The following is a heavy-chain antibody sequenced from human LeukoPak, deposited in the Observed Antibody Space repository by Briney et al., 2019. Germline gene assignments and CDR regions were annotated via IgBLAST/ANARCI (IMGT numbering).Heavy chain of an antibody. CDR3: ARVRASIGSIDY. D-gene: IGHD3-22*01. V-gene: IGHV1-46*01. Sequence: ASVKVSCKASGYTFTSYYMHRVRQAPGQGLEWMGIINPSGGSTSYAQKFQGRVTMTRDTSTSTVYMELSSLRSEDTAVYYCARVRASIGSIDYWGQGTLVTVSS. J-gene: IGHJ4*02. CDR2: INPSGGST. CDR1: GYTFTSYY.